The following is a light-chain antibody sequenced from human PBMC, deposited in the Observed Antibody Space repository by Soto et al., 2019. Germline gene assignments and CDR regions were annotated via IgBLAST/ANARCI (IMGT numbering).Light chain of an antibody. Sequence: QSALTQPASVSGSPGQSITISCTGTSSDIGGYDYVSWYQQHPDKAPKLVIYEVSNRPSGVSNRFSGSKSGNTASLTISGLQAEEEADYYCTSYTPTNTLVFGGGTKLTVL. J-gene: IGLJ2*01. V-gene: IGLV2-14*01. CDR3: TSYTPTNTLV. CDR2: EVS. CDR1: SSDIGGYDY.